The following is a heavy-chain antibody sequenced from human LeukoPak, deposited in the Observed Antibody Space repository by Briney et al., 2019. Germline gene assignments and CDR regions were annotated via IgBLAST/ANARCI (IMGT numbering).Heavy chain of an antibody. D-gene: IGHD5-24*01. CDR1: GFTFSSYG. CDR3: AKDLKRDGYVYFDY. Sequence: GGSLRLSCAASGFTFSSYGMHWVRQAPGKGLEWVAVISYDGSNKYYADSVKGRFTISRDNSKNTLYLQMNSLRAEDTAVYYCAKDLKRDGYVYFDYWGQGTLVTVSS. V-gene: IGHV3-30*18. J-gene: IGHJ4*02. CDR2: ISYDGSNK.